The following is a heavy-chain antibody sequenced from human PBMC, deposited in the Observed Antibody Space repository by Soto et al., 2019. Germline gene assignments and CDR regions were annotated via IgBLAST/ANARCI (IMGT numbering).Heavy chain of an antibody. CDR2: IYYSGST. J-gene: IGHJ5*02. D-gene: IGHD4-17*01. Sequence: QVQLQESGPGLVKPSQTLSLTCTVSGGSISSGDYYWSWIRQPPGKGLEWIGYIYYSGSTYYNPSLKCRVTVSVDTSKNQFSLKLSSVTAADTAVYYCAGGNRTTVVTWGCDWFDPWGQGTLVTASS. V-gene: IGHV4-30-4*01. CDR3: AGGNRTTVVTWGCDWFDP. CDR1: GGSISSGDYY.